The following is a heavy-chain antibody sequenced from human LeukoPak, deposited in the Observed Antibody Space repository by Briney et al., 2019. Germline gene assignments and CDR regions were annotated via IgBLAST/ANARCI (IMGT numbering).Heavy chain of an antibody. CDR2: INPKNGDT. J-gene: IGHJ1*01. Sequence: ASVKVSCKASGYTFTDYYIHWVRQAPGQGREWMGWINPKNGDTNYAQKFRGRVAMTRDTSISTAYMELSRVRSDDTAVFYCAKRSSSSWTEYFQHWGQGTLVTVSS. D-gene: IGHD6-13*01. CDR1: GYTFTDYY. V-gene: IGHV1-2*02. CDR3: AKRSSSSWTEYFQH.